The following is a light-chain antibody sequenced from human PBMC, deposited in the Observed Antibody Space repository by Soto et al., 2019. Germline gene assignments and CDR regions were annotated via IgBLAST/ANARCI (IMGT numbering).Light chain of an antibody. CDR1: QSVGRN. CDR3: QQYGSSQIT. V-gene: IGKV3-20*01. Sequence: EIVMTLSPAFLSVSPGERAALSCRASQSVGRNLAWYQQKPGQAPRLLIYDASTRATGIPDRFSGSGSGTDFTLTISRLEPEDFAVYYCQQYGSSQITFGQGTRLEIK. J-gene: IGKJ5*01. CDR2: DAS.